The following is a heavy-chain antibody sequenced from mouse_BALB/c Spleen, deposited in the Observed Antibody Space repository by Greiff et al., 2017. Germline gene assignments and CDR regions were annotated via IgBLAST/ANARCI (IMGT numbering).Heavy chain of an antibody. J-gene: IGHJ3*01. Sequence: LQQPGSELVRPGASVKLSCKASGYTFTSYWMHWVKQRHGQGLEWIGNIYPGSGSTNYDEKFKSKGTLTVDTSSSTAYMHLSSLTSEDSAVYYCTREGLYGNYEGFAYWGQGTLVTVSA. CDR3: TREGLYGNYEGFAY. CDR2: IYPGSGST. D-gene: IGHD2-1*01. CDR1: GYTFTSYW. V-gene: IGHV1S22*01.